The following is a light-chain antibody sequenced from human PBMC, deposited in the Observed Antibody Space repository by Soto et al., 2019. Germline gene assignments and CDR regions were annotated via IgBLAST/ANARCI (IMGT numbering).Light chain of an antibody. CDR3: YSCSSRLSGNVV. J-gene: IGLJ2*01. CDR2: GNS. Sequence: QSVLTQPPSVSGAPGQRVTISCTGSSSNIGAGYDVHWYQQLPGTAPKLLIYGNSNRPSGVPDRFSGSKSGTSASLAITGFEVEDEAEYYCYSCSSRLSGNVVFGGGTKLTVL. CDR1: SSNIGAGYD. V-gene: IGLV1-40*01.